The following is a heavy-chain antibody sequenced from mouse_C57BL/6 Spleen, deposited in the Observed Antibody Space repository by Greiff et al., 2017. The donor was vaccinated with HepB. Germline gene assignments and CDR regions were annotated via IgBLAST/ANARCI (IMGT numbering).Heavy chain of an antibody. D-gene: IGHD3-2*02. CDR2: INPNNGGT. Sequence: VQLQQSGPELVKPGASVKISCKASGYTFTDYYMNWVKQSHGKSLEWIGDINPNNGGTSYNQKFKGKATLTVDKSSSTAYMELRSLTSEDSAVYYCARSSGYGFAYWGQGTLVTVSA. CDR3: ARSSGYGFAY. V-gene: IGHV1-26*01. CDR1: GYTFTDYY. J-gene: IGHJ3*01.